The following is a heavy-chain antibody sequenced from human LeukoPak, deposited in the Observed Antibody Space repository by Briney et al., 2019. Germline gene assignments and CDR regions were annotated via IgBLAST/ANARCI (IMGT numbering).Heavy chain of an antibody. CDR1: GFTFSNYG. V-gene: IGHV3-30*18. D-gene: IGHD6-19*01. CDR3: AKDKLAEADQGNWYFDL. Sequence: PGGSLRLSCVASGFTFSNYGIHWVRQAPGKGLEWVAVISYEESNIYYADSVKGRFTISRDNSKNTLYLQMNTLGAEDTAVYYCAKDKLAEADQGNWYFDLWGRGTLVTVSS. J-gene: IGHJ2*01. CDR2: ISYEESNI.